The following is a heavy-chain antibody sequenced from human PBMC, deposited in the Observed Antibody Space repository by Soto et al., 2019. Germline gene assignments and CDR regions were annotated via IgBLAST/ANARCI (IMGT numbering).Heavy chain of an antibody. V-gene: IGHV3-33*01. CDR3: ARESGQYQLLRYYYYYMDV. CDR2: IWYDGSNK. CDR1: GFTFSSYG. Sequence: GGSLRLSCAASGFTFSSYGMHWVRQAPGKGPEWVAVIWYDGSNKYYADSVKGRFTISRDNSKNTLYLQMNSLRAEDTPVYYCARESGQYQLLRYYYYYMDVWGKGTTVTVSS. J-gene: IGHJ6*03. D-gene: IGHD2-2*01.